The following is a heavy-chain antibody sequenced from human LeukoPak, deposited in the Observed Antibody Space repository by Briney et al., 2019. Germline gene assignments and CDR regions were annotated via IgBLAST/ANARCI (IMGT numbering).Heavy chain of an antibody. J-gene: IGHJ6*03. V-gene: IGHV1-46*01. D-gene: IGHD6-19*01. CDR1: VYTFTSYY. CDR3: ARTGEQWLVSYYYYMDV. CDR2: MNPSGGST. Sequence: GASVKVSCKASVYTFTSYYMHWVRQAPGQGLECRGIMNPSGGSTSYAQKFQGRVTMTRDMSTSTVYMELSSLRSEDTAVYYCARTGEQWLVSYYYYMDVWGKGTTVTTSS.